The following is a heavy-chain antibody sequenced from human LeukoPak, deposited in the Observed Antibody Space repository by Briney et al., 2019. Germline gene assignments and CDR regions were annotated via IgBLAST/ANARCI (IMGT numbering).Heavy chain of an antibody. CDR1: GYTFTSYD. D-gene: IGHD2-15*01. CDR3: ASCVSSSGGNCYPYY. J-gene: IGHJ4*02. CDR2: MNPNSGNT. V-gene: IGHV1-8*01. Sequence: ASVKVSRKASGYTFTSYDINWVRQATGQGLEWMGWMNPNSGNTGYAQKFQGRVTMTRNTSISTAYMELSSLRSEDTAVYYCASCVSSSGGNCYPYYWGQGTLVTVSS.